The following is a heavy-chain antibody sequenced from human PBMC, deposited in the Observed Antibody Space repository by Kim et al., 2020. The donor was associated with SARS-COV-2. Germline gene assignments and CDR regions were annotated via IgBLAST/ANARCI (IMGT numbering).Heavy chain of an antibody. CDR1: GGSISSYY. D-gene: IGHD2-2*01. V-gene: IGHV4-59*13. CDR2: IYYSGST. J-gene: IGHJ2*01. CDR3: ARELGYCSSTSCYSDYWYFDL. Sequence: SETLSLTCTVSGGSISSYYWSWIRQPPGKGLEWIGYIYYSGSTNYNPSLKSRVTTSVDTSKNQFSLKLSSVTAADTAVYYCARELGYCSSTSCYSDYWYFDLWGRGTLVTVSS.